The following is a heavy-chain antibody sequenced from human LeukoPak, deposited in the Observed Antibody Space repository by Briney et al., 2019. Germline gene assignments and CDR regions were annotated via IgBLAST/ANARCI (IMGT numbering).Heavy chain of an antibody. CDR1: GFTFSSYA. J-gene: IGHJ3*02. CDR3: AREGLWSGYLGAFDI. V-gene: IGHV3-30-3*01. D-gene: IGHD3-3*01. Sequence: GGSLRLSCAASGFTFSSYAMHWVRQAPGKGLEWVAVISYDGSNKYYADSVKGRFTISGDNSKNTLYLQMNSLRAEDTAVYYCAREGLWSGYLGAFDIWGQGTMVTVSS. CDR2: ISYDGSNK.